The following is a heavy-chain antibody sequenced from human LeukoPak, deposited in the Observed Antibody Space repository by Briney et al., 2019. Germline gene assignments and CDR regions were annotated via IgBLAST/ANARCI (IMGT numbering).Heavy chain of an antibody. Sequence: SETLSLTCTVSGDSISSSSYYWGWIRQPPGKGLGWIGSIYYSGSTYYNPSLKSRVTISVDTSKNQFSLKLSSVTAADTAVYYCASTDYDFWSGYYPGFDYWGQGTLVTVSS. J-gene: IGHJ4*02. D-gene: IGHD3-3*01. CDR3: ASTDYDFWSGYYPGFDY. CDR2: IYYSGST. CDR1: GDSISSSSYY. V-gene: IGHV4-39*01.